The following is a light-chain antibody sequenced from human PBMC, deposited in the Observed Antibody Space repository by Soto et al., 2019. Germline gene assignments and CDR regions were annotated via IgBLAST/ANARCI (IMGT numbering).Light chain of an antibody. V-gene: IGKV4-1*01. CDR3: QQYYSTPWT. CDR2: WAS. Sequence: DIVMTQSPDSLAVSLGERATINCKSSPSVLYSSNNKNYLAWYQQKPGQPPKLLIYWASTRESGVPDRFSGSGSGTDVSLTISSLQAEDVAVYYCQQYYSTPWTFGQGTKVEIK. J-gene: IGKJ1*01. CDR1: PSVLYSSNNKNY.